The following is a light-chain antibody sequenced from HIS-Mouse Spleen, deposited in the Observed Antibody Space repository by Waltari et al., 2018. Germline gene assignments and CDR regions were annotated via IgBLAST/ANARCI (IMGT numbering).Light chain of an antibody. CDR1: QSSSSW. Sequence: DIQMTQSPPTLSASVGDRVTSTCRSSQSSSSWLAWYQQEPGKAPKLLIYKASSLESGVPSRFSGSGSGTEFTLTISSLQPDDFATYYCQQYNSYSMYTFGQGTKLEIK. CDR3: QQYNSYSMYT. CDR2: KAS. V-gene: IGKV1-5*03. J-gene: IGKJ2*01.